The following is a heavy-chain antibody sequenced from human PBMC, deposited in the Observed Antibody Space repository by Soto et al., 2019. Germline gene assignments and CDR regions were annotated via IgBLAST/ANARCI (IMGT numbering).Heavy chain of an antibody. D-gene: IGHD5-18*01. V-gene: IGHV3-11*06. J-gene: IGHJ3*02. Sequence: GGSLRLSCAASGFTFCDYYISLIHQAPGKGLEWVSYISSSSSYTNYADSVKGRFTISRDNAKNSLYLQMNSLRAEDTAVYYCAASYTAMLSGYAFDIWGQGTMVTVSS. CDR2: ISSSSSYT. CDR3: AASYTAMLSGYAFDI. CDR1: GFTFCDYY.